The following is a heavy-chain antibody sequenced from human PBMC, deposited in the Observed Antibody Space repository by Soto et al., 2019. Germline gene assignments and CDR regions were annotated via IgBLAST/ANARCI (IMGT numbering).Heavy chain of an antibody. V-gene: IGHV3-23*01. CDR1: GFTFSAYV. J-gene: IGHJ4*02. CDR2: ITSSGGGT. Sequence: GGSLRLSCAASGFTFSAYVMSWVRQAPGKGLEWVSSITSSGGGTYYADSVKGRFTVSRDNSKNTVYLEMNSLRAEDTAVYYCARESEDLTSNFDYWGQGTLVTVSS. CDR3: ARESEDLTSNFDY.